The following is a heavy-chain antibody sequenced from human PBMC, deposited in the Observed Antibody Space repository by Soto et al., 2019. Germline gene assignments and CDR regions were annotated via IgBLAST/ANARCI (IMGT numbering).Heavy chain of an antibody. Sequence: PGGSLRLSCAASGFTFSSYGMHWVRQAPGKGLEWVAVIWYDGSNKYYADSVKGRFTISRDNSKNTLYLQMNSLRAEDTAMYYCVRECVGNYYDVMDVWGQGTTVTVSS. J-gene: IGHJ6*02. V-gene: IGHV3-33*01. CDR2: IWYDGSNK. CDR3: VRECVGNYYDVMDV. CDR1: GFTFSSYG.